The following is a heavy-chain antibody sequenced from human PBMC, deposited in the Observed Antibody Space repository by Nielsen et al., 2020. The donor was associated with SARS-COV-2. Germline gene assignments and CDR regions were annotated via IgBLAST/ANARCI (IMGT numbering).Heavy chain of an antibody. V-gene: IGHV4-4*02. Sequence: SETLSLTCAVSGGSISSSNWWRWVRQPPGKGLEWIGEIYHSGSTNYNPSLKSRVTISVDKSKNQFSLKLSSVTAADTAVYYCARDRIAVAGTYYYGMDVWGQGTTVTVSS. D-gene: IGHD6-19*01. CDR1: GGSISSSNW. CDR3: ARDRIAVAGTYYYGMDV. J-gene: IGHJ6*02. CDR2: IYHSGST.